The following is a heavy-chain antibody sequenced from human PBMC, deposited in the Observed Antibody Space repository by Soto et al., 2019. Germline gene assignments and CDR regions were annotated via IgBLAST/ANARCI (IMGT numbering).Heavy chain of an antibody. Sequence: QLQLVQSGTELKKPGSSVKVSCKASGGSFSTYSITCVRQAPGQGPEWMGRIIPMLDITDYAQKFQGRVTITADKSTSTAYMELIRLTSEATAVYYCAQDVGDLGQGTLVTVSS. CDR3: AQDVGD. CDR2: IIPMLDIT. CDR1: GGSFSTYS. J-gene: IGHJ1*01. D-gene: IGHD1-26*01. V-gene: IGHV1-69*04.